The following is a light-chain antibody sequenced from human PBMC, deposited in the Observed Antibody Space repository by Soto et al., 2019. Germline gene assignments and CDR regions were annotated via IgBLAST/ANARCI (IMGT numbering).Light chain of an antibody. V-gene: IGKV1-9*01. J-gene: IGKJ4*01. CDR3: QQGYRFPLT. CDR1: QGISNY. Sequence: DIQLTQSPSFLSASVGDRVTITCRASQGISNYLAWHQQTPGNAPEVLIYAASNLQGGVPSRFSGSESGTEFALTMSSLQPEDSATYYSQQGYRFPLTFGGGTKVEVK. CDR2: AAS.